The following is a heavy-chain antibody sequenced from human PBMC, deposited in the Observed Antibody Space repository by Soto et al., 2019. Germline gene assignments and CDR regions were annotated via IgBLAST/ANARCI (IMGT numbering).Heavy chain of an antibody. CDR1: GYSFTSYW. Sequence: GESLKISCKGSGYSFTSYWIGWVRQMPGKGLEWMGIIYPGDSDTRYSPSFQGQVTISADKSISTAYLQWSSLKASDTAMYYCARQSIAARPSPYHYYMDVWGKGTTVTVSS. D-gene: IGHD6-6*01. J-gene: IGHJ6*03. CDR3: ARQSIAARPSPYHYYMDV. CDR2: IYPGDSDT. V-gene: IGHV5-51*01.